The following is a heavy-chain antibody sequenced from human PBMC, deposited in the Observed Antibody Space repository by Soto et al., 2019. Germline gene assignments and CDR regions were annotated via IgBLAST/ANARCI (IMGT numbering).Heavy chain of an antibody. CDR3: AKDKILGAKKFDY. J-gene: IGHJ4*02. D-gene: IGHD1-26*01. CDR2: ISDDSGST. Sequence: EVQLLESGGGLVRPGGSLRLSCAASGFTFSTFAMSWVRQAPGKGLEWVSTISDDSGSTFYADSVKGRVTISRDTSKNPLYLQMNSLRAEDTAVYYCAKDKILGAKKFDYWGQGTLVTVSS. CDR1: GFTFSTFA. V-gene: IGHV3-23*01.